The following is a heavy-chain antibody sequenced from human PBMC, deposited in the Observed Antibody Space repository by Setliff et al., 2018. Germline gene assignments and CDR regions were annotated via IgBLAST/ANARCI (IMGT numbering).Heavy chain of an antibody. D-gene: IGHD2-2*03. CDR1: GGSISSYY. Sequence: SETLSLTCTVSGGSISSYYWSWIRQPPGKGLEWIGYMYYSGSTNYNPSLKSRVTISVDTPKNQFSLKLTSVTAADTAVYYCASGYCSGTSCYDYWGQGTLVTVSS. V-gene: IGHV4-59*12. J-gene: IGHJ4*02. CDR3: ASGYCSGTSCYDY. CDR2: MYYSGST.